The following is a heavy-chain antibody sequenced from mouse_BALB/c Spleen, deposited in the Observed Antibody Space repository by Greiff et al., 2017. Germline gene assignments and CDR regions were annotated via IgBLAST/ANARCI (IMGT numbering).Heavy chain of an antibody. CDR1: GYAFSSYW. CDR3: AREGE. J-gene: IGHJ4*01. V-gene: IGHV1-80*01. CDR2: IYPGDGDT. Sequence: QVQLQQSGAELVRPGSSVKISCKASGYAFSSYWMNWVKQRPRQGLEWIGQIYPGDGDTNYNGKFKGKATLTADKSSSTAYMQLSSLTSEDSAVYFCAREGEWGQGTSVTVSS.